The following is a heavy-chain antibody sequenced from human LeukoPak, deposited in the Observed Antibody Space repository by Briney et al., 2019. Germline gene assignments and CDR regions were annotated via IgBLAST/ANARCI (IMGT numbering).Heavy chain of an antibody. V-gene: IGHV4-31*03. Sequence: SQTLSLTCTVSGGSISSGGYYWSWIRQHPGKGLEWIGYIYYSGSTYYNPSLKSRVTISVDTSKNQFSLKLSSVTAADTAVYYCARGWNYYYYYMDVWGKGTTVTVSS. CDR1: GGSISSGGYY. D-gene: IGHD5-24*01. CDR3: ARGWNYYYYYMDV. CDR2: IYYSGST. J-gene: IGHJ6*03.